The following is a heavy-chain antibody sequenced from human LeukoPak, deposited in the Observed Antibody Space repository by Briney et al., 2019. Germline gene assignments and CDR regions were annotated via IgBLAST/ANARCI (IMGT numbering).Heavy chain of an antibody. Sequence: SETLSLTCTVSGGSISSYYWSWIRQPPGKGLEWIGYIYYSGSTNYNPSLKSRVTMSVDTSTNQFSLKLSSVTAADTAIYYCARALVTQYYFDSWGQGTLVTVSS. D-gene: IGHD1-26*01. CDR3: ARALVTQYYFDS. V-gene: IGHV4-59*12. CDR1: GGSISSYY. J-gene: IGHJ4*02. CDR2: IYYSGST.